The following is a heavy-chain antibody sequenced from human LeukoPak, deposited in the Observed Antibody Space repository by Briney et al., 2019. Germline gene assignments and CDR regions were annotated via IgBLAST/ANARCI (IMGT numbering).Heavy chain of an antibody. D-gene: IGHD5-18*01. CDR1: GYTFTDYY. CDR3: AREEDSYGYSFFDY. V-gene: IGHV1-2*02. J-gene: IGHJ4*02. Sequence: ASVKVSCKASGYTFTDYYMHWVRQAPGQGLEWMGWINPNSGGTNYAQKFQGRVIMTRDTPISTAYMELSRLRSDDTAVYYCAREEDSYGYSFFDYWGQGTLVTVSS. CDR2: INPNSGGT.